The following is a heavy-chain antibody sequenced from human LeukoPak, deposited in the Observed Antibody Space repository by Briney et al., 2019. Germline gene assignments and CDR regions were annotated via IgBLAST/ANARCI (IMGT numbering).Heavy chain of an antibody. V-gene: IGHV3-7*01. CDR2: IKQDGSEK. J-gene: IGHJ4*02. Sequence: GGSLRLSCAASGFTFSNYWMSWVRQAPGKGLEWVANIKQDGSEKYYVNSVKGRFTISRDNSKNSLYLQMNSLRAEDTAVYYCARDRYCSGVWGRGTLVTVSS. CDR3: ARDRYCSGV. CDR1: GFTFSNYW. D-gene: IGHD2-15*01.